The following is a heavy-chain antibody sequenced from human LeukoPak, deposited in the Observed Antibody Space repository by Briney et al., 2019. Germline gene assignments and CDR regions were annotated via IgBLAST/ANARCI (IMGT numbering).Heavy chain of an antibody. CDR1: GGSISSYY. CDR3: ARHEYSSSSKDWFDP. D-gene: IGHD6-13*01. Sequence: SETLSLTCTVSGGSISSYYWSWIRQPAGKGLEWIGRIYTSGSTNYNPSLKSRVTMSVDTSKNQFSLKLSSVTAADTAVYYCARHEYSSSSKDWFDPWAREPWSPSPQ. CDR2: IYTSGST. J-gene: IGHJ5*02. V-gene: IGHV4-4*07.